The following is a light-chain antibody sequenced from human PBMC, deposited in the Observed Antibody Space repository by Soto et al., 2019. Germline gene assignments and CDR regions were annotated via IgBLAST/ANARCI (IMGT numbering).Light chain of an antibody. V-gene: IGLV2-14*01. CDR1: SSDVGRYDY. CDR2: DVS. Sequence: QSALTQPASVSGSPGQSITISYTGTSSDVGRYDYISWYQQHPGKAPKLMIYDVSNRPSGIPNRFSGSKSGNTASLTISGLQAEDEADYYCSSFTSTSTPVVFGGGTQLTVL. J-gene: IGLJ2*01. CDR3: SSFTSTSTPVV.